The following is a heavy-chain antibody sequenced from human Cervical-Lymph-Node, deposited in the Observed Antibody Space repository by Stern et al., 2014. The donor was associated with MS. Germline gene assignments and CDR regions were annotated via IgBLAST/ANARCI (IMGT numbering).Heavy chain of an antibody. Sequence: QVQLVQSGAEVKKPGSSVKVSCKASGDTFTDYAISWVRQAPGQGPEWMGGITPIFNSADYAQKFQGRLTITADKYRSTAYMELSSLTSEDTAVYYCAREVGSLAMDVWGQGTTVIVSS. V-gene: IGHV1-69*06. J-gene: IGHJ6*01. CDR2: ITPIFNSA. CDR1: GDTFTDYA. CDR3: AREVGSLAMDV. D-gene: IGHD1-1*01.